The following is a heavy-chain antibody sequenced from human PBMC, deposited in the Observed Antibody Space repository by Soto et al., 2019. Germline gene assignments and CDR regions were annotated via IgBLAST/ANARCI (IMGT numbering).Heavy chain of an antibody. V-gene: IGHV1-69*13. CDR1: GGTFSSYA. CDR2: IIPIFGTA. CDR3: ARAFSAEGKMIAAHDSYYLDY. J-gene: IGHJ4*02. Sequence: SVKVSCKASGGTFSSYAISWVRQAPGQGLEWMGGIIPIFGTANYAQKFQGRVTIPADESTSTAYMELSSLRSGDTAVYYCARAFSAEGKMIAAHDSYYLDYWGRETSVNGS. D-gene: IGHD3-22*01.